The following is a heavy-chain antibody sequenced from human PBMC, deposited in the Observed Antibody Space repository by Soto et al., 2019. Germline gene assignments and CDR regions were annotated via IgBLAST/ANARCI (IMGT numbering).Heavy chain of an antibody. Sequence: ASVKVSCKASGFTFTSSAVQWVRQARGQRLEWIGWIVVGSGNTNYAQKFQERVTITRDMSTSTAYMELSSLRSEDTAVYYCAADDGTVHSSGYYYTYYYGMDVWGQGTTVTVSS. D-gene: IGHD3-22*01. CDR1: GFTFTSSA. V-gene: IGHV1-58*01. J-gene: IGHJ6*02. CDR2: IVVGSGNT. CDR3: AADDGTVHSSGYYYTYYYGMDV.